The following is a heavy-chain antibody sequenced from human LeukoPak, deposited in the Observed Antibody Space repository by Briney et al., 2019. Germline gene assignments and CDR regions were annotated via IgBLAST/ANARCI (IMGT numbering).Heavy chain of an antibody. CDR3: ARLYQQSKWKYYYYIDV. D-gene: IGHD1-1*01. CDR1: GGSISSGSYY. V-gene: IGHV4-61*02. Sequence: SQTLSLTCTVSGGSISSGSYYWSWIRQPAGKGLVWIGRIYTSGSTNYNPSLKSRVTISVDTSKNQFSLKLSSVTAADTAVYYCARLYQQSKWKYYYYIDVWGKGTAVTVSS. J-gene: IGHJ6*03. CDR2: IYTSGST.